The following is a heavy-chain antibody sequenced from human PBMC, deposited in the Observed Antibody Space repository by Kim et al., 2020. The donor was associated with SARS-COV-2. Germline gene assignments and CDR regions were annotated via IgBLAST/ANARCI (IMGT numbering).Heavy chain of an antibody. J-gene: IGHJ4*02. D-gene: IGHD1-26*01. CDR2: GGTT. Sequence: GGTTDYAAPVKGRFTISRDDSKNTLYQQMNSLKTEDTAVYFCTTSVGVGYWGQGTLVTVSS. CDR3: TTSVGVGY. V-gene: IGHV3-15*01.